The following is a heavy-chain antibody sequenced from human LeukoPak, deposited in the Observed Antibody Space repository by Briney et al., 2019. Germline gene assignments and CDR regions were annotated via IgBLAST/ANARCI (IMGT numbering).Heavy chain of an antibody. Sequence: GASVKVSCKASGGTFSSYAISWVRQAPGQGLEWMGGIIPIFGTANYAQKFQGRVTITADESTSTAYMELSSLRSEDTAVYYCALLGIEGGAYGSGSYSTYPWFDPWGQGTLVTVSS. D-gene: IGHD3-10*01. CDR3: ALLGIEGGAYGSGSYSTYPWFDP. J-gene: IGHJ5*02. CDR1: GGTFSSYA. V-gene: IGHV1-69*13. CDR2: IIPIFGTA.